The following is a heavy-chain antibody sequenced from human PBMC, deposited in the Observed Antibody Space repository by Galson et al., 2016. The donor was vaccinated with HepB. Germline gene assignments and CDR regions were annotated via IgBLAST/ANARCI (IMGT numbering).Heavy chain of an antibody. J-gene: IGHJ5*02. CDR3: ARHFAGWFDP. Sequence: ETLSPTCTVSGASVSDYFWSWIRQPPGEGLEWIGYTSYIRSANYNPSLKSRITISVDTSKNHTSLSLNPVTATDTAVYYGARHFAGWFDPWGQGTLVTVSS. CDR1: GASVSDYF. V-gene: IGHV4-59*02. CDR2: TSYIRSA. D-gene: IGHD3-3*02.